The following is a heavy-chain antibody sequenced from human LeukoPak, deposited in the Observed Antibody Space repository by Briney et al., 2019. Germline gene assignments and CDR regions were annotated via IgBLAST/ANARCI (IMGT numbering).Heavy chain of an antibody. D-gene: IGHD5-12*01. J-gene: IGHJ4*02. V-gene: IGHV3-48*04. CDR2: ITTSSTTT. CDR1: GFTFSSYS. CDR3: ARDLAGYDF. Sequence: GGSLRLSCAASGFTFSSYSVNWVRQAPGKGLEWVSYITTSSTTTYYADSVKGRFTISRDNAKNSLYLQMNSLRAEDTAVYYCARDLAGYDFWGQGTLVTVSS.